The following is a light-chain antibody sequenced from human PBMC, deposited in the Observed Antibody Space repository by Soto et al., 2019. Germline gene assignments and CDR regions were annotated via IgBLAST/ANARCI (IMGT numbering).Light chain of an antibody. V-gene: IGLV1-40*01. CDR2: GDS. CDR3: QTYDTSLDGWV. CDR1: RSNIGSGYS. Sequence: QSVLTQPPSVSGATGQRVTISCTGSRSNIGSGYSVHWYQQLPGTAPKLLVYGDSRPPGVPDRFSGAKSDTSASLAITGLQAGDEAYYYCQTYDTSLDGWVFGGGTKLTVL. J-gene: IGLJ3*02.